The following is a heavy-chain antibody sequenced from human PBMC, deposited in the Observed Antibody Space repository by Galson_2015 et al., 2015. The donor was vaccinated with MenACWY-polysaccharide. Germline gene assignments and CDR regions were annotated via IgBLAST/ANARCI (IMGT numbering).Heavy chain of an antibody. J-gene: IGHJ4*02. CDR2: ISWNSGSI. V-gene: IGHV3-9*01. CDR3: AKDIVGDAAAGTVFDY. D-gene: IGHD6-13*01. CDR1: GFTFDDYA. Sequence: SLRLSCAASGFTFDDYAMHWVRQAPGKGLEWVSGISWNSGSIGYADSVKGRFTISRDNAKNSLYLQMNSLRAEDTALYYCAKDIVGDAAAGTVFDYWGQGTLVTVSS.